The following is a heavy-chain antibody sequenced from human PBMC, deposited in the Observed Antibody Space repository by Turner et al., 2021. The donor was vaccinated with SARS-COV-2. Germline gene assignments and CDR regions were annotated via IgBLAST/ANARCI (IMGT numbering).Heavy chain of an antibody. CDR2: ISYDGSNK. D-gene: IGHD5-18*01. V-gene: IGHV3-30*18. CDR1: GFTFSSYG. CDR3: AKVGYSYGYPNHYFDY. Sequence: QVQLVESVGGVVQPGRSLRLSCAASGFTFSSYGMHWVRQAPGKGLEWVAVISYDGSNKYYADSVKGRFTISRDNSKNTLYLQMNSLRAEDTAVYYCAKVGYSYGYPNHYFDYWGQGTLVTVSS. J-gene: IGHJ4*02.